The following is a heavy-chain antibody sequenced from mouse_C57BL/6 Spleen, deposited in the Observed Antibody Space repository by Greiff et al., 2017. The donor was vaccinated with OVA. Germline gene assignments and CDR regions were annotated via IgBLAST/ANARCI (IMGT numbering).Heavy chain of an antibody. CDR2: INHNNGDT. CDR1: GYTFTDYY. Sequence: VQLQQSGPELVKPGASVKISCKASGYTFTDYYMNWVKQSHGKSLEWIGDINHNNGDTSYNQKFKGKATLTVDKSSSTAYMELRSLTSEDSAVYYYARTGTGPDYWGQGTTLTVSS. CDR3: ARTGTGPDY. J-gene: IGHJ2*01. V-gene: IGHV1-26*01. D-gene: IGHD4-1*01.